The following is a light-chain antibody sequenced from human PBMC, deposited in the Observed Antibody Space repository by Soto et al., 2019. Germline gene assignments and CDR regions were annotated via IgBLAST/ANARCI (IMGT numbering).Light chain of an antibody. V-gene: IGKV1-33*01. Sequence: DLPMTQSPSSLSASVGDRVTITCQASQDINNYLNWYQHKPGKAPKRLIYDTSNLETGVPSRFSGSGSGTDFTFIISSLQPEDVATYYCQQGFTFGPGTKLEIK. CDR3: QQGFT. J-gene: IGKJ3*01. CDR2: DTS. CDR1: QDINNY.